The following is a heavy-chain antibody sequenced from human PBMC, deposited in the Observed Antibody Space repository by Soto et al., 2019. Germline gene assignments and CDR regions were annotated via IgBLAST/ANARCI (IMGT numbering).Heavy chain of an antibody. CDR1: GGSISSYY. D-gene: IGHD2-8*01. CDR3: ASLNGVGWFDP. J-gene: IGHJ5*02. CDR2: IYYSGST. V-gene: IGHV4-59*08. Sequence: TSETLSLTCTVSGGSISSYYWSWIRQPPGKGLEWIGYIYYSGSTNYNPSLKSRVTISVDTSKNQFSLKLSSVTAADTAVYYCASLNGVGWFDPWGQGTLVTVSS.